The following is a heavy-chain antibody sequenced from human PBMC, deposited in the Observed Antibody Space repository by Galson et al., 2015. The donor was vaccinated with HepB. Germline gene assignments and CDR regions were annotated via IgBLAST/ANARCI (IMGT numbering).Heavy chain of an antibody. CDR1: GITFSSYW. CDR2: IKPDGTET. Sequence: SLRLSCAVSGITFSSYWMNWLRQAPGKGLECVASIKPDGTETQYVDPVKGRFTISRDNAKNSLYLQMNSLTVEDTAVYYCATGGLMYAYDIWGRETKVTVSS. D-gene: IGHD2-8*01. V-gene: IGHV3-7*01. CDR3: ATGGLMYAYDI. J-gene: IGHJ3*02.